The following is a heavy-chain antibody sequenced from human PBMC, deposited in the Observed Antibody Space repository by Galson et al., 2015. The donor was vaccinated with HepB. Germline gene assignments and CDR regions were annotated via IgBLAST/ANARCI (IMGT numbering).Heavy chain of an antibody. J-gene: IGHJ4*02. CDR1: GFTFSSYS. D-gene: IGHD2-2*01. V-gene: IGHV3-21*01. CDR2: ISSSSSYI. Sequence: SLRLSCAASGFTFSSYSMNWVRQAPGKGLEWVSSISSSSSYIYYADSVKGRFTISRDNAKNSLYLQMNSLRAEDTAVYYCARDRGLYCSSTSCPFDYWGQGTLVTVSS. CDR3: ARDRGLYCSSTSCPFDY.